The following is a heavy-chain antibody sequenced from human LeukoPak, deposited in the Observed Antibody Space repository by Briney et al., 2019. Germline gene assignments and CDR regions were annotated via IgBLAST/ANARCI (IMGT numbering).Heavy chain of an antibody. CDR2: IYPGDSDT. CDR1: GYSFTNYW. V-gene: IGHV5-51*01. Sequence: GESLQISCQASGYSFTNYWIGWVRQMPGKGLEWMGIIYPGDSDTRYSPSFQGQVTISVDKSINAAHLQWSSLKASDTAIYYCARGSREYYYYYGMDVWGQGTTVTVSS. D-gene: IGHD2-15*01. CDR3: ARGSREYYYYYGMDV. J-gene: IGHJ6*02.